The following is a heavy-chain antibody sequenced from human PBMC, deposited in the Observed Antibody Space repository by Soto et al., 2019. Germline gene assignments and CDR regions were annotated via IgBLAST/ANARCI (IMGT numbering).Heavy chain of an antibody. CDR1: GIVFSDY. D-gene: IGHD3-16*01. J-gene: IGHJ5*02. Sequence: PGGSLRLSCAASGIVFSDYMSWVRQAPGKGLEWLSYISGSGRTLHSADSVKGRFTISRDNATNSLYLQMNNVRTEDTAVYYCARLPFPWGWFDPWGQGTLVTVSS. CDR3: ARLPFPWGWFDP. CDR2: ISGSGRTL. V-gene: IGHV3-11*01.